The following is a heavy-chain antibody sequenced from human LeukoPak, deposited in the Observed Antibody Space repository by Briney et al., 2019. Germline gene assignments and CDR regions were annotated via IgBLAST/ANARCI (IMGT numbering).Heavy chain of an antibody. CDR2: INPNSGGT. D-gene: IGHD3-10*01. CDR1: GYTFTGYY. J-gene: IGHJ4*02. CDR3: ARDMLGHRVRGYGSGTLGY. V-gene: IGHV1-2*04. Sequence: SVKVSCKASGYTFTGYYIHWVRQAPGQGLEWMGWINPNSGGTNYAQKFQGWVTMTRDTSISTAYMELSRLRSDDTAVYYCARDMLGHRVRGYGSGTLGYWGQGTLVTVSS.